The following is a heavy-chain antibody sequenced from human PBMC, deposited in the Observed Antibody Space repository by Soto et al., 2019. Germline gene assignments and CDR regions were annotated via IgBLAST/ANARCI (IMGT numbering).Heavy chain of an antibody. Sequence: QLQLQESGPGLVKTSETLSLTCTVSGGSISSSPYYWGWIRQPPGKGLEWIGSINYSGSTYYNPSPKSRLTLSVDTSKSQFSLRVTSVTAADTALYYCSRRAPEGFDPWGQGTLVTVSS. CDR3: SRRAPEGFDP. CDR2: INYSGST. J-gene: IGHJ5*02. CDR1: GGSISSSPYY. V-gene: IGHV4-39*01.